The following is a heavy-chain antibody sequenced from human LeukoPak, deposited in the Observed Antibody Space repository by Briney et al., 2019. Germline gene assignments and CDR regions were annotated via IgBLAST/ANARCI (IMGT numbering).Heavy chain of an antibody. CDR3: ARGPGGAIFGGMDV. CDR1: GFTFSSYC. V-gene: IGHV3-21*01. CDR2: ISSTSSYI. J-gene: IGHJ6*02. D-gene: IGHD3-3*01. Sequence: KSGGSLRLSCAASGFTFSSYCMSWDRQVHGKWLGWVSSISSTSSYIYYADSLKGRFTISRDNAKNSLYLQMNSLRAEDTAVYYCARGPGGAIFGGMDVWGQGTTVTVSS.